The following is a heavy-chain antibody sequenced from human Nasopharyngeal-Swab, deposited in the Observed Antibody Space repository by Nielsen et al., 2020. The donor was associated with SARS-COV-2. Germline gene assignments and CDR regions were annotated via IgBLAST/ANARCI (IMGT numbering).Heavy chain of an antibody. Sequence: GESLKISCAASGFIFSDYYMSWIRQAPGKGLEWVSYISSSSSYTNYADSVKGRFTISRDNAKNSLYLQMNSLRAEDTAVYYCASGGGNDFWSGYFTTWGQGTLVTVSS. CDR1: GFIFSDYY. V-gene: IGHV3-11*06. CDR2: ISSSSSYT. J-gene: IGHJ5*02. D-gene: IGHD3-3*01. CDR3: ASGGGNDFWSGYFTT.